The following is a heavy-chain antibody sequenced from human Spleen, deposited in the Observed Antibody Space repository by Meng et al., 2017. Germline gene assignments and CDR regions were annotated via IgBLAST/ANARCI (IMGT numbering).Heavy chain of an antibody. CDR3: ARGGARYDILTGYYSAYFDY. V-gene: IGHV4-34*01. D-gene: IGHD3-9*01. CDR2: INHSGST. Sequence: QGQLTQWGAGLLKPSETLSLTCAVYGGSFSGYYWSWIRQPPGKGLEWIGEINHSGSTNYNPSLKSRVTISVDTSKNQFSLKLSSVTAADTAVYYCARGGARYDILTGYYSAYFDYWGQGTLVTVSS. J-gene: IGHJ4*02. CDR1: GGSFSGYY.